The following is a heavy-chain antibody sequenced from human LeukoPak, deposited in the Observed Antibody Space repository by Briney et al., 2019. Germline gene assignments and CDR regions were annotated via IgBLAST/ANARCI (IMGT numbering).Heavy chain of an antibody. J-gene: IGHJ6*02. CDR3: ARERLRYSSLYYYGMDV. Sequence: GGSLRLSCAASGFTFSSYGMHWVRQAPGKGLEWVAVIWYDGSNKYYADSVKGRFTISRDNSKNTLYLQMNSLRAEDTAVYYCARERLRYSSLYYYGMDVWDQGTTVTVSS. V-gene: IGHV3-33*01. D-gene: IGHD6-13*01. CDR1: GFTFSSYG. CDR2: IWYDGSNK.